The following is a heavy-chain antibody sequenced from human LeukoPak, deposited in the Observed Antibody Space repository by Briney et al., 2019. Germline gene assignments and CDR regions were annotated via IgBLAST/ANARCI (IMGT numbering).Heavy chain of an antibody. V-gene: IGHV4-59*04. CDR3: ARTMVRGSYDY. Sequence: PSETLSLTCTVSGGSISRYYWSWIRQPPGKGLEWIGYIYYSGSTYYNPSLKSRVTISVDTSKNQFSLKLSSVTAADTAVYYCARTMVRGSYDYWGQGTLVTVSS. CDR1: GGSISRYY. J-gene: IGHJ4*02. CDR2: IYYSGST. D-gene: IGHD3-10*01.